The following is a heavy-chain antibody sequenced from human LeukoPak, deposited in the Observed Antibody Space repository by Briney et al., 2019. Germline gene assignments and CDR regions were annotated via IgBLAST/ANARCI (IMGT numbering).Heavy chain of an antibody. CDR3: ARHCVGEMATDY. CDR1: GYSFTGYW. Sequence: GEPFKISCMSSGYSFTGYWIGWVRHMPGKGLEWMGMIYSGDFDTRYSPSFQGQVTISADKSISTAYLQRSSLKASDTAMYYCARHCVGEMATDYWGQGTLVTVSS. D-gene: IGHD5-12*01. V-gene: IGHV5-51*01. CDR2: IYSGDFDT. J-gene: IGHJ4*02.